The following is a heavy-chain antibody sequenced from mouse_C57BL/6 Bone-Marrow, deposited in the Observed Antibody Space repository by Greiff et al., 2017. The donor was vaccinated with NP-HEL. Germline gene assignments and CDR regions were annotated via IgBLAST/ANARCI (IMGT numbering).Heavy chain of an antibody. CDR2: ISSGGSYT. J-gene: IGHJ4*01. CDR1: GFTFSSYG. V-gene: IGHV5-6*01. D-gene: IGHD1-2*01. CDR3: ASHHWGYAMDY. Sequence: EVKLVESGGDLVKPGGSLKLSCAASGFTFSSYGMSWVRQTPDKRLEWVATISSGGSYTYYPDSVKGRFTISRDNAKNTLYLQMSSLKSEDTAMYYFASHHWGYAMDYWGQGTSVTVSS.